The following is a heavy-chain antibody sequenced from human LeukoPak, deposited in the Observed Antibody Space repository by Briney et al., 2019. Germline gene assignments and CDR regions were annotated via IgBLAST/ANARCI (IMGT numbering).Heavy chain of an antibody. CDR1: GFTFSSYW. Sequence: GGSLRLSCAASGFTFSSYWMHWVRQAPGKGLVWVSRIKSDGSTNYADAVKDRFTIFRDNTKNTVFQQMNSLRDEDTGVYYCASAPSEIGGYYPEYFRHWGQGTLVTVSS. J-gene: IGHJ1*01. V-gene: IGHV3-74*01. CDR3: ASAPSEIGGYYPEYFRH. D-gene: IGHD3-22*01. CDR2: IKSDGST.